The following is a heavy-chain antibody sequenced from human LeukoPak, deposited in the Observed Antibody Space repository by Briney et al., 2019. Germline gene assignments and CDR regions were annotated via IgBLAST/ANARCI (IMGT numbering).Heavy chain of an antibody. J-gene: IGHJ5*02. CDR1: GYTFTSYG. CDR2: INPKSGGT. D-gene: IGHD5-24*01. CDR3: ARDLETISRGWLDP. V-gene: IGHV1-2*02. Sequence: ASVKVSCKASGYTFTSYGISWARQAPGQGLEWMGWINPKSGGTDYAQKFQGRVTMTRDTSISTAYMELSRLTSDDTAVYYCARDLETISRGWLDPWGQGTLVTVSS.